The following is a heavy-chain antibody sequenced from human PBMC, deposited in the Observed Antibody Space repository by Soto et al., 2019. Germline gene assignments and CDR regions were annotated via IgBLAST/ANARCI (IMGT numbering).Heavy chain of an antibody. CDR2: ISAYNGNT. V-gene: IGHV1-18*04. CDR1: GYTFTSYG. CDR3: ATTSDYYDSSGYPHFDH. Sequence: GASVKVSCKASGYTFTSYGISWVRQAPGQGLEWMGWISAYNGNTNYAQKLQGRVTMTTDTSTSTAYMELRSLRSDDTAVYYCATTSDYYDSSGYPHFDHWGQGTLVTVSS. D-gene: IGHD3-22*01. J-gene: IGHJ4*02.